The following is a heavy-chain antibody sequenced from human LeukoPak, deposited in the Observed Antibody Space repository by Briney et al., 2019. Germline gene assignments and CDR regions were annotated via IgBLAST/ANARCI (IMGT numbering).Heavy chain of an antibody. Sequence: SETLSLTCTVSGGSISSSSYYWGWIRQPPGKGLEWIGSIYYSGSTYYNPSLKSRVTISVDTSKNQFSLKLSSVTAADTAVYYCARVDYYGMDVWGQGTTVTVSS. V-gene: IGHV4-39*01. CDR3: ARVDYYGMDV. CDR2: IYYSGST. CDR1: GGSISSSSYY. J-gene: IGHJ6*02.